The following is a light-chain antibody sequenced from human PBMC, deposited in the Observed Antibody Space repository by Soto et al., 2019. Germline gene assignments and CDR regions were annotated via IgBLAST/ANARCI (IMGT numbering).Light chain of an antibody. V-gene: IGKV1-39*01. CDR1: QTVTSY. Sequence: DVQLPQSPSSLSASVGDSLTLTCRASQTVTSYLNWYQQKPGKAPKLLIYAASTLQSGVPSRFSGSGSGTEFTLTISSLQSEDFAVYYCQQYNNWPAITFGQRTRLEIK. CDR3: QQYNNWPAIT. CDR2: AAS. J-gene: IGKJ5*01.